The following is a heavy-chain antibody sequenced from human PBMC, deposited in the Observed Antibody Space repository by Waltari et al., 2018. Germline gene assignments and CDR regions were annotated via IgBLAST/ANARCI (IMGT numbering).Heavy chain of an antibody. CDR2: IYSGGST. D-gene: IGHD3-22*01. Sequence: EVQLVESGGGLVQPGGSLRLSCAASGFTVSSNYMSWVRQAPGKGLGWVSVIYSGGSTYYADAGKGRFTISRDNSKNTLYLQMNSLRAEDTAVYYCARDDSSGYHTLGAFDIWGQGTMVTVSS. J-gene: IGHJ3*02. CDR1: GFTVSSNY. V-gene: IGHV3-66*02. CDR3: ARDDSSGYHTLGAFDI.